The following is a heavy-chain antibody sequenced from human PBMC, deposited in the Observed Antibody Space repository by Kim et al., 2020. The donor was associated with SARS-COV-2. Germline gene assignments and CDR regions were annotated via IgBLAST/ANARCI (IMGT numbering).Heavy chain of an antibody. CDR3: ARDKGPVTSYSMDV. D-gene: IGHD3-9*01. J-gene: IGHJ6*02. Sequence: ADSVKGRFTISRDNAKNSLYLQMNSLRAEDTAVYYCARDKGPVTSYSMDVWGQGTTVTVSS. V-gene: IGHV3-11*06.